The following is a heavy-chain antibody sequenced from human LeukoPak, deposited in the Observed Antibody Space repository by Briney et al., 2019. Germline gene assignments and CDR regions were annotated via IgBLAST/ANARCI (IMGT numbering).Heavy chain of an antibody. D-gene: IGHD6-13*01. Sequence: GGSLRLSCAASGFTFSSYSMYWVRQAPGKGLEWVSSISSSSSYIYYADSVKGRFTISRDNAKNSLYLQMNSLRAEDTAVYYCARDQDSSSWYYYWGQGTLVTVSS. CDR3: ARDQDSSSWYYY. V-gene: IGHV3-21*01. CDR1: GFTFSSYS. CDR2: ISSSSSYI. J-gene: IGHJ4*02.